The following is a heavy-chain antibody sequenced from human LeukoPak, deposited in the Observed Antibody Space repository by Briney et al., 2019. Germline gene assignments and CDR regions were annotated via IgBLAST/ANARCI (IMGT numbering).Heavy chain of an antibody. D-gene: IGHD3-9*01. V-gene: IGHV1-2*02. CDR1: GYTFTGYY. Sequence: ASVKVSCKASGYTFTGYYMHWVRQAPGQGLEWMGWINPNSGGTSYAQKFQGRVTMTRDTSISTAYMELSRLRSDDTAVYYCARVHDVLTGYSNWGQGTLVTVSS. CDR2: INPNSGGT. J-gene: IGHJ4*02. CDR3: ARVHDVLTGYSN.